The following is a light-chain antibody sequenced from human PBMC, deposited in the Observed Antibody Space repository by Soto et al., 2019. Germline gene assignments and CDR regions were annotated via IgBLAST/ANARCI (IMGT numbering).Light chain of an antibody. CDR3: QQIYSATPT. V-gene: IGKV1-39*01. Sequence: DIQMTQSPSSLSASVGDRVTITCRASQSITTYLNWYRQKPGKAPKLLIYAASSLQSGVPSRFSGSGSETEFTLSISSLQPEDFATYFCQQIYSATPTFGGGTK. CDR2: AAS. J-gene: IGKJ4*01. CDR1: QSITTY.